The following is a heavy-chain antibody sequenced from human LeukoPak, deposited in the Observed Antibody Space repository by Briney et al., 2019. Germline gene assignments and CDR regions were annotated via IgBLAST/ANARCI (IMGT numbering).Heavy chain of an antibody. CDR3: ARGPLYDSSGYHRI. V-gene: IGHV1-18*01. CDR2: ISANNGNT. Sequence: ASVTVSCKASGYTFTSYGITWVRQAPGQGVEWMGWISANNGNTDYAQKFQGRVTMTTDTATSTAYMELRSLRSDDTAVYYCARGPLYDSSGYHRIWGQGTLVTVSS. CDR1: GYTFTSYG. J-gene: IGHJ4*02. D-gene: IGHD3-22*01.